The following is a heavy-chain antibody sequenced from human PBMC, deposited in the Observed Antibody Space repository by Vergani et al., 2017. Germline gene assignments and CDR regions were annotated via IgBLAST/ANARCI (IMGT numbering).Heavy chain of an antibody. CDR3: ASDTHSGQRADR. CDR2: MHYSENT. Sequence: QVQLQESGPGLVKSSETLSLTCSVSFDSIRNLYCNWIRQPPGKGLEWIGSMHYSENTNYNPSLKTRVTISVDTSKNQFSLTLNSVTAADTAVYYCASDTHSGQRADRGGQGILVTVTS. V-gene: IGHV4-59*11. CDR1: FDSIRNLY. J-gene: IGHJ5*02. D-gene: IGHD6-19*01.